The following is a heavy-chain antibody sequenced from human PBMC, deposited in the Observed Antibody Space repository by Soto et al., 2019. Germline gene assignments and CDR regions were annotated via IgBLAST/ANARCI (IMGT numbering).Heavy chain of an antibody. CDR1: GGSISSSSYY. CDR3: ARLGSDYGSVEEKWYFDL. CDR2: IYYSGST. Sequence: PSETLSLTCTVSGGSISSSSYYWGWIRQPPGKGLEWIGSIYYSGSTYYNPSLKSRVTISVDTSKNQFSLKLSSVTAADTAVYNCARLGSDYGSVEEKWYFDLWGRGTLVTVSS. J-gene: IGHJ2*01. V-gene: IGHV4-39*01. D-gene: IGHD3-10*01.